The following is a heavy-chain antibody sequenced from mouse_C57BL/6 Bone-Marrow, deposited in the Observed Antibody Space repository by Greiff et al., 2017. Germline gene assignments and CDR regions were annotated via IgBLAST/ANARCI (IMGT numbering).Heavy chain of an antibody. CDR3: ARSGGLDY. V-gene: IGHV1-59*01. CDR1: GYTFTSYW. D-gene: IGHD3-1*01. J-gene: IGHJ2*01. CDR2: IDPSDSYT. Sequence: QQPGAELVRPGTSVKLSCKASGYTFTSYWMHWVKQRPGQGLEWIGVIDPSDSYTNYNQKFKGKATLTVDTSSSTAYMQLSSLTSEDSAVYYCARSGGLDYWGQGTTLTVSS.